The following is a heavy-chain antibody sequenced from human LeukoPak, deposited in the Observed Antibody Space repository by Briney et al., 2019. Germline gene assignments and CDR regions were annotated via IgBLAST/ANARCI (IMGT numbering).Heavy chain of an antibody. D-gene: IGHD3-22*01. J-gene: IGHJ3*02. V-gene: IGHV3-7*01. Sequence: GGSLRLSCAASGFTFSSFWMSWVRQAPGKGLEWVANIKQDGSEKYYVDSVKGRFTISRDNAKNSLYLQMNSLRAEDTAVCYCARGSGYYYDTDAFDIWGQGTMVTVSS. CDR2: IKQDGSEK. CDR1: GFTFSSFW. CDR3: ARGSGYYYDTDAFDI.